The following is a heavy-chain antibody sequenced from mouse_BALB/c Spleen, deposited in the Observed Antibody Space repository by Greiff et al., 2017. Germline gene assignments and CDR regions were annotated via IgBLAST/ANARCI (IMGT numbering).Heavy chain of an antibody. D-gene: IGHD1-1*01. Sequence: EVQRVESGGGLVQPGGSRKLSCAASGFTFSSFGMHWVRQAPEKGLEWVAYISSGSSTIYYADTVKGRFTISRDNPKNTLFLQMTSLRSEDTAMYYCARWRTVVATDAMDYWGQGTSVTVSS. CDR3: ARWRTVVATDAMDY. V-gene: IGHV5-17*02. CDR2: ISSGSSTI. J-gene: IGHJ4*01. CDR1: GFTFSSFG.